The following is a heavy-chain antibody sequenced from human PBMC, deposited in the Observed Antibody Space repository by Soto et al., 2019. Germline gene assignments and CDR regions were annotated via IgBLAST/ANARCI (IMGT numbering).Heavy chain of an antibody. CDR2: INHSGST. CDR1: GGSFSGYY. V-gene: IGHV4-34*01. J-gene: IGHJ6*02. D-gene: IGHD3-9*01. Sequence: SETLSLTCAVYGGSFSGYYWSWIRQPPGKGLEWIGEINHSGSTNYNPSLKSRVTISVDTSKNQFSLKLSSVTAADTAVYYCAGFKPYYDILTGYYYYYYGMDVWGQGTTVTVSS. CDR3: AGFKPYYDILTGYYYYYYGMDV.